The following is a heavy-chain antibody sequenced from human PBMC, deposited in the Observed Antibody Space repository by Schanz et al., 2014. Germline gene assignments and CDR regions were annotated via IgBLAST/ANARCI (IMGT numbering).Heavy chain of an antibody. Sequence: EVQLVQSGGGLVQPGGSLRLSCAASGFVFGDYYMTWIRQAPGKGLEWVSGITGASDHIDYAESVKGRFTISRDNSKNTLYLQMNSLRAGDAAVYYCARGLIAAAGGAFDYWGQGTLVAVSA. CDR2: ITGASDHI. D-gene: IGHD6-13*01. CDR3: ARGLIAAAGGAFDY. V-gene: IGHV3-23*04. J-gene: IGHJ4*02. CDR1: GFVFGDYY.